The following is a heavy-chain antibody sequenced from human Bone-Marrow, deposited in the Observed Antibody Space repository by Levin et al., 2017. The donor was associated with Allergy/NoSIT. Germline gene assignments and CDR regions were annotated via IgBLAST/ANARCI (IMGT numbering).Heavy chain of an antibody. Sequence: SSETLSLTCSVSDDSIGSSGYFWGWIRQPPGKGLEWIGSISYSGGTFYNPSLKSRVTISIDTSKNQLSLKLTSVTAADTALYYCARGTRAGTKRIDYWGQGTLVTVSS. CDR3: ARGTRAGTKRIDY. V-gene: IGHV4-39*07. D-gene: IGHD1-1*01. J-gene: IGHJ4*02. CDR1: DDSIGSSGYF. CDR2: ISYSGGT.